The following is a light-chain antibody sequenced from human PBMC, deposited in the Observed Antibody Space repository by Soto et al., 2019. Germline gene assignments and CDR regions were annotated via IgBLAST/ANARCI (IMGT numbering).Light chain of an antibody. V-gene: IGLV2-14*01. CDR3: SSYTSSSTLLYV. J-gene: IGLJ1*01. Sequence: QSVLTQPASVSGSPGQSITISCTGTSSDVGVYNYVSWYQQHPGKAPKLMIYEVTNRPSGVSNRFSGSKSGNTASLTISGLQAEDEADYYCSSYTSSSTLLYVFGTGTKSPS. CDR1: SSDVGVYNY. CDR2: EVT.